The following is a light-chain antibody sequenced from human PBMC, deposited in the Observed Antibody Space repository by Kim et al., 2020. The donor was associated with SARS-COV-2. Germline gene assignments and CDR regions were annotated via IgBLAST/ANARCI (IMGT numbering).Light chain of an antibody. CDR3: QQRSNWPPT. J-gene: IGKJ4*01. Sequence: MSPGERATLSCRARQSVSSYLAWYQQKPGQAPRLLIYDASNRATGIPARFSGSGYGTDFTLTISSLEPEDFAVYYCQQRSNWPPTFGGGTKVDIK. CDR1: QSVSSY. CDR2: DAS. V-gene: IGKV3-11*01.